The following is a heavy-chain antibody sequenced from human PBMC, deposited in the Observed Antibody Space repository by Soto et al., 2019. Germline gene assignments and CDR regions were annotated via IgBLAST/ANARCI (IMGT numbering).Heavy chain of an antibody. V-gene: IGHV1-18*01. Sequence: ASVKVSCKACGYTFTSYGISWVRQAPGQGLEWMGWISAYNGNTNYAQKLQGRVTMTTDTSTSTAYMELRSLRSDDTAVYYCAREGGWYSSGWTYHGMDVWGQGTTVTVSS. CDR1: GYTFTSYG. D-gene: IGHD6-19*01. CDR2: ISAYNGNT. CDR3: AREGGWYSSGWTYHGMDV. J-gene: IGHJ6*02.